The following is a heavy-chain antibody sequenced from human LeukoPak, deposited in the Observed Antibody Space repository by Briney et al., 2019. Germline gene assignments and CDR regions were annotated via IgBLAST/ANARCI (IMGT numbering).Heavy chain of an antibody. CDR3: ARLWTRAHHTNIGY. D-gene: IGHD2-21*01. CDR1: GYTFTGYY. J-gene: IGHJ4*02. Sequence: ASVKVSCKASGYTFTGYYMHWVRQAPGQGLEWMGWINPNSGGTNYAQKFQGRVTMTRDTSISTAYMELSRLRSDDSAVYYCARLWTRAHHTNIGYWGQGTLVTVSS. CDR2: INPNSGGT. V-gene: IGHV1-2*02.